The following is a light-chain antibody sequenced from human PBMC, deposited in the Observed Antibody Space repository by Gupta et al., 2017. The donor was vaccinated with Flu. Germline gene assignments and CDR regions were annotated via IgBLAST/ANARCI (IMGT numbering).Light chain of an antibody. CDR2: GNN. J-gene: IGLJ3*02. CDR3: QSYDSIQSGGL. Sequence: GSAPRLLVFGNNNRPSGVPERFSGSKSDSSAYLTITGLRPEDETDYYCQSYDSIQSGGLFGGGTILTVL. V-gene: IGLV1-40*01.